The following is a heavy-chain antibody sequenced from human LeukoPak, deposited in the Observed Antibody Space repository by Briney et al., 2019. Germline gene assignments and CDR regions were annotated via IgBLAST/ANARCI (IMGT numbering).Heavy chain of an antibody. CDR2: LNPRSGAT. CDR1: GYTFVDYY. D-gene: IGHD5-12*01. V-gene: IGHV1-2*02. CDR3: ARDHRLGRTGYDMPAD. Sequence: ASVKVSCKASGYTFVDYYMYWLRQAPGQGFEWIGWLNPRSGATKYAQKFQARVTMTRDTSTSTGYMELTRLTSDDTAVYYCARDHRLGRTGYDMPADWGQGTRVIVSS. J-gene: IGHJ4*02.